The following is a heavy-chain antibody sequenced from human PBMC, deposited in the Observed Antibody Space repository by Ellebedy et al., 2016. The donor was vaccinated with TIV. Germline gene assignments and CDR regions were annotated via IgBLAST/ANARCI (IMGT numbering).Heavy chain of an antibody. Sequence: GESLKISCVASGFTFSTYSINWVRQAPGKGLEWISHISSSGSTIYSADSVKGRFSLSRDNAKKSVYLQMNSLRAEDTAVYYCARDTVTTNSFDYWGQGTLVTVSS. CDR3: ARDTVTTNSFDY. CDR1: GFTFSTYS. V-gene: IGHV3-48*04. D-gene: IGHD4-17*01. CDR2: ISSSGSTI. J-gene: IGHJ4*02.